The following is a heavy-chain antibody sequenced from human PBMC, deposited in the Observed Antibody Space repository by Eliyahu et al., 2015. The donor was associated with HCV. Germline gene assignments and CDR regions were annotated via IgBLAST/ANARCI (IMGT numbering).Heavy chain of an antibody. Sequence: QVQLQQWGAGLLKPSETLSLTCAVYGGSFSGYYWSWIRQPPGKGLEWIGEINHSGSTNYNPSLKSRVTISVDTSKNQFSLKLSSVTAADTAVYYCARGSRAKYCSGGSCYSGGMDVWGQGTTVTVSS. CDR1: GGSFSGYY. V-gene: IGHV4-34*01. J-gene: IGHJ6*02. CDR3: ARGSRAKYCSGGSCYSGGMDV. D-gene: IGHD2-15*01. CDR2: INHSGST.